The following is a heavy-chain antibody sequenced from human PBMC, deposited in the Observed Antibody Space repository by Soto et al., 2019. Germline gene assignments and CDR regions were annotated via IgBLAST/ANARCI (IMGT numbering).Heavy chain of an antibody. CDR3: ARGYYDILTGYYAFDY. CDR1: GGSMSSGDYY. CDR2: IYYSGST. D-gene: IGHD3-9*01. V-gene: IGHV4-30-4*01. J-gene: IGHJ4*02. Sequence: SETLSLTCTVSGGSMSSGDYYLRWIRQPPGKGLEWIGYIYYSGSTYYNPSLKSRVTISVDTSKNQFSLKLSSVTAADTAVYYCARGYYDILTGYYAFDYWGQGTLVTVSS.